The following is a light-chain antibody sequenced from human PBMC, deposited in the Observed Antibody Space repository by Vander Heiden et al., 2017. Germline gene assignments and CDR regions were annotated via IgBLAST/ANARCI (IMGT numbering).Light chain of an antibody. Sequence: QSALTQPASVSASPGQSIAISCTGTSSDVGGYNYVSWYQQHPGKAPKLMIYDVTNRPSGVSTRFSGSKSGNTASLTISGLQAEDDADYYCSSYTSSSTLLFGGGTKLTVL. V-gene: IGLV2-14*03. CDR1: SSDVGGYNY. CDR2: DVT. CDR3: SSYTSSSTLL. J-gene: IGLJ2*01.